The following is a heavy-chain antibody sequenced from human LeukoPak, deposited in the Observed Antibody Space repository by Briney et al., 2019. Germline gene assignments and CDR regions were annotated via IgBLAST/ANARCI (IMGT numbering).Heavy chain of an antibody. CDR3: AKHATDFWSGYDY. Sequence: GGSLRLSCAASGFTFSSYTMSWVRQAPGKGLEWVSAISGSGGSTYYADSVKGRSTISRDNSKNTLYLQMNSLRAEDTAVYYCAKHATDFWSGYDYWGQGTLVTVSS. D-gene: IGHD3-3*01. CDR2: ISGSGGST. V-gene: IGHV3-23*01. CDR1: GFTFSSYT. J-gene: IGHJ4*02.